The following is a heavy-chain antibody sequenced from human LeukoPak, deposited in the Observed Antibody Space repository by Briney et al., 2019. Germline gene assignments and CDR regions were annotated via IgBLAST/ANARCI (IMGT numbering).Heavy chain of an antibody. CDR2: ISSSSSYI. J-gene: IGHJ6*03. CDR3: ARVEARSYSSGWYSPYYYYMDV. Sequence: GGSLRLSCAASGFTFSSYSMNWVRQAPGKGLEWVSSISSSSSYIYYADSVKGRFTISRDNAKNSLYLQMNSLRAEDTAVYYYARVEARSYSSGWYSPYYYYMDVWGKGTTVTVSS. D-gene: IGHD6-19*01. CDR1: GFTFSSYS. V-gene: IGHV3-21*01.